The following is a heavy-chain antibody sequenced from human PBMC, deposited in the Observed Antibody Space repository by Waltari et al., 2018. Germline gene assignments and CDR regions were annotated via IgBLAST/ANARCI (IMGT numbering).Heavy chain of an antibody. J-gene: IGHJ4*02. V-gene: IGHV3-30*01. CDR1: GFTFSSYA. D-gene: IGHD3-3*01. CDR3: ARDRRTYYDFWSGYSGFDY. CDR2: ISYDGSNK. Sequence: QVQLVESGGGVVQPGRSLRLSCAASGFTFSSYAMHWVRLAPGQGLEWVAVISYDGSNKYYADSVKGRFTISRDNSKNTLYLQMNSLRAEDTAVYYCARDRRTYYDFWSGYSGFDYWGQGTLVTVSS.